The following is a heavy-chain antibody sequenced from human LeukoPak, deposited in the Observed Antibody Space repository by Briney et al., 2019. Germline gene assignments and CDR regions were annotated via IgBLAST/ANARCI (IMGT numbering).Heavy chain of an antibody. CDR2: ISSSSSYI. Sequence: PGGSLRLSCAASGFTSSSYSMNWVRQAPGKGLEWVSSISSSSSYIYYADSVKGRFTISRDNAKNSLYLQMNSLRAEDTAVYYCARDRSNYYGSGSPSIWGQGTLVTVSS. V-gene: IGHV3-21*01. J-gene: IGHJ4*02. CDR1: GFTSSSYS. D-gene: IGHD3-10*01. CDR3: ARDRSNYYGSGSPSI.